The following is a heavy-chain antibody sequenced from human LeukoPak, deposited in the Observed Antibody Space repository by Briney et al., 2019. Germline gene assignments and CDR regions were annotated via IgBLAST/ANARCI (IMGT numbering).Heavy chain of an antibody. V-gene: IGHV1-18*01. CDR1: GYTFPNFG. D-gene: IGHD6-13*01. CDR2: ISPSSGNT. CDR3: ARQGVTAAENNYFYYYMDF. J-gene: IGHJ6*03. Sequence: ASVKVSCKASGYTFPNFGITWVRHAPGQGLEWMGWISPSSGNTKSAQKFQGRVTMATDTSTSTAYMELRSLRSDDTAVYYCARQGVTAAENNYFYYYMDFWGKGTTVTVSS.